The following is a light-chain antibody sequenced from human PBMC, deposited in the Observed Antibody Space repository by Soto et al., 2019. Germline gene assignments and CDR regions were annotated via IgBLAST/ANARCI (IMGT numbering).Light chain of an antibody. CDR2: GVS. J-gene: IGKJ1*01. V-gene: IGKV3-20*01. CDR1: QSVSSY. Sequence: EIVLTQSPATLSLSPGERATLSCRASQSVSSYLAWYQQKPGQAPRLLISGVSNRATGTPDRFSGSGSGTDFTLTISSLEPEDFAVFYCHQYGISPLTFGPGTKVDIK. CDR3: HQYGISPLT.